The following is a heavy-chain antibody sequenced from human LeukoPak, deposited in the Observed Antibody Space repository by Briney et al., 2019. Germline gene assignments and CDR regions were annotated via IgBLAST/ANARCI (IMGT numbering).Heavy chain of an antibody. Sequence: GGSLRLSCAASGFSFSNSAMHWVRQAPGKGLEWVAVISFDGTNKYYADSVKGRFTISRDNSKNTLYVQMNSLRAEDTAVYYCALGVATIAADYWGQGTLVTVSS. CDR1: GFSFSNSA. J-gene: IGHJ4*02. D-gene: IGHD5-12*01. CDR3: ALGVATIAADY. CDR2: ISFDGTNK. V-gene: IGHV3-30-3*01.